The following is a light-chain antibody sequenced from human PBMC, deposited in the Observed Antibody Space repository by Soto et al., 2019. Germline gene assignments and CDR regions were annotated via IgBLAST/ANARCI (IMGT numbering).Light chain of an antibody. V-gene: IGKV3-15*01. CDR2: GAS. Sequence: EIVMTQSPATLSVSPGERATLSCRASQGVSNNVAWYQQKPGQAPRLLMYGASTRATGIPARFSDSGSGTEFTLTISSLQSEDFAVYYCQQYNNWPLTFGGGTTVEIK. J-gene: IGKJ4*01. CDR1: QGVSNN. CDR3: QQYNNWPLT.